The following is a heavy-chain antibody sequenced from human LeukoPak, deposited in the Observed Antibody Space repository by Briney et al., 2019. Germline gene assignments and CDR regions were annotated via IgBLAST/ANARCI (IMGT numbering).Heavy chain of an antibody. CDR3: AKKTSYCAGDCFPYYFDY. D-gene: IGHD2-21*02. CDR2: ISCDSTGT. V-gene: IGHV3-23*01. J-gene: IGHJ4*02. CDR1: GFTFSSYT. Sequence: GGSLRLSCVASGFTFSSYTMTWVRQAPGEGLEWVSGISCDSTGTYYADSVKGRFTISRDNPKNTLFLQMNSLRAEDTAVYYCAKKTSYCAGDCFPYYFDYWGRGTLVTVSS.